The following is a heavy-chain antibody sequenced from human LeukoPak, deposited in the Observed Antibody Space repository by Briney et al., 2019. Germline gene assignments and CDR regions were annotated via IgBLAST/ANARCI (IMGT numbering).Heavy chain of an antibody. Sequence: GGSLRLSCAASGFTFSSYGMHWVRQAPGKGLEWVAFIRYDGSNKYYADSVKGRFTISRDNSKNTLYLQMNSLRAEDTAVYYCARGQQWLKYFDYWGQGTLVTVSS. V-gene: IGHV3-30*02. CDR2: IRYDGSNK. CDR3: ARGQQWLKYFDY. CDR1: GFTFSSYG. J-gene: IGHJ4*02. D-gene: IGHD6-19*01.